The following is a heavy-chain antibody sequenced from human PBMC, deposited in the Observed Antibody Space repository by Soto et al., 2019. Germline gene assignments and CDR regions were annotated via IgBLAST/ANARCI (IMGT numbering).Heavy chain of an antibody. CDR2: ISYDGSNK. D-gene: IGHD6-19*01. J-gene: IGHJ4*02. V-gene: IGHV3-30-3*01. Sequence: ESGGGVVQPGRSLRLSCAASGFTFSSYAMHWVRQAPGKGLEWVAVISYDGSNKYYADSVKGRFTISRDNSKNTLYLQMSSLRAEDTAVYYCARDKSPYSSGWHNRHFDYWGQGTLVTVSS. CDR1: GFTFSSYA. CDR3: ARDKSPYSSGWHNRHFDY.